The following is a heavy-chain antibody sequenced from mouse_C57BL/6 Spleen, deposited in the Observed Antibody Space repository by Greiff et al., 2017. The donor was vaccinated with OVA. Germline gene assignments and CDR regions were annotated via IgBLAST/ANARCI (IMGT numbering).Heavy chain of an antibody. CDR3: TRGDYGREDYYFDY. D-gene: IGHD1-1*02. Sequence: EVQLQQSGTVLARPGASVKMSCKTSGYTFTSYWMHWVKQRPGQGLEWIGAIYPGNSDTSYNQKFKGKAKLTAVTSASTAYMELSSLTNEDSAVYYCTRGDYGREDYYFDYWGQGTTLTVSS. V-gene: IGHV1-5*01. J-gene: IGHJ2*01. CDR1: GYTFTSYW. CDR2: IYPGNSDT.